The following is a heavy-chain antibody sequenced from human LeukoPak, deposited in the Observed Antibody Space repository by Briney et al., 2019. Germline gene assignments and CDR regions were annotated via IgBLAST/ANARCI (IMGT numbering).Heavy chain of an antibody. J-gene: IGHJ4*02. CDR3: ARAPGSLDY. CDR1: GGSISSGDYY. D-gene: IGHD3-10*01. Sequence: SETLSLTCTVSGGSISSGDYYWSWIRRPPGKGLEWIGYIYYSGSTCYNPSLKSRVTISVDTSKNQFSLKLSSVTAADTAVYYCARAPGSLDYWGQGTLVTVSS. CDR2: IYYSGST. V-gene: IGHV4-30-4*01.